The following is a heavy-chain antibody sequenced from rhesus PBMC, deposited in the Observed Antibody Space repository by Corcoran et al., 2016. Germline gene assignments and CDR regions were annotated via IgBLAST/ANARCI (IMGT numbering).Heavy chain of an antibody. V-gene: IGHV4-127*01. J-gene: IGHJ4*01. CDR2: IYGGRGTT. CDR3: ARTPGIAATVGDY. Sequence: QVQLQESGPGLVKPSETLSLTCAVSGYSISSGYGRGWIRQPPVKGLEWMGQIYGGRGTTYYTPCRKGRVTVSKDTSKNQFSLKLGAVTAADTAVYYCARTPGIAATVGDYWGQGVLVTVSS. D-gene: IGHD6-25*01. CDR1: GYSISSGYG.